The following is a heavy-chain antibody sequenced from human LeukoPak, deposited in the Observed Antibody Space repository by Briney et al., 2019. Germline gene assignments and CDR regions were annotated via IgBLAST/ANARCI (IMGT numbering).Heavy chain of an antibody. CDR1: GYSFTTYW. V-gene: IGHV5-10-1*01. CDR2: VDPSDSYT. CDR3: ARHAKAYGSSCDY. D-gene: IGHD6-13*01. Sequence: GESLRISCKGSGYSFTTYWISWVRQMPGKGLEWMGRVDPSDSYTNYSPSFQGHVTISADKSFSTAYLQWTSLKASDTAMYYCARHAKAYGSSCDYWGQGTLVTVSS. J-gene: IGHJ4*02.